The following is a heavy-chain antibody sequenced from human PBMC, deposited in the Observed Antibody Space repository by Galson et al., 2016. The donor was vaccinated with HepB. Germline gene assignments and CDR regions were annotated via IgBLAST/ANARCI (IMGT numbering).Heavy chain of an antibody. Sequence: SLRLSCAASGFTFSTYGMHWVRQAPGKGLEWVAVIWYDGSEKYYADSVKGRFTISRDNAKNSLYLQVNSLRDEDTAVYYCVKGAGTIDYWGQGTLVTVSS. J-gene: IGHJ4*02. D-gene: IGHD6-19*01. V-gene: IGHV3-33*06. CDR2: IWYDGSEK. CDR3: VKGAGTIDY. CDR1: GFTFSTYG.